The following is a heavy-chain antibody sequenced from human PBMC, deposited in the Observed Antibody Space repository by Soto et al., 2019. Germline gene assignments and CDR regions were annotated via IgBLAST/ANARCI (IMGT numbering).Heavy chain of an antibody. CDR3: ARDRAGAAAGTSGFDY. CDR1: GGTFSSYT. CDR2: IIPILGIA. Sequence: GASVKVSCKASGGTFSSYTISWVRQAPGQGLEWMGRIIPILGIANYAQKFQGRVTITADKSTSTAYMELSSLRSEDTAVYYCARDRAGAAAGTSGFDYWGQGTLVTVSS. V-gene: IGHV1-69*04. D-gene: IGHD6-13*01. J-gene: IGHJ4*02.